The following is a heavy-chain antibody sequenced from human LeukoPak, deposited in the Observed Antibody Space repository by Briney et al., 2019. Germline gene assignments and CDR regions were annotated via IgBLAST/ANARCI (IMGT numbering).Heavy chain of an antibody. CDR3: ARDGYGDALHLDY. V-gene: IGHV3-23*01. D-gene: IGHD4-17*01. Sequence: GGSLRLSCAASGFTFSSYAMSWVRQAPGKGLEWVSAISGSGVSSYYADSVKGRFTISRDNSKNTLYLQMNSLRAEDTAVYYCARDGYGDALHLDYWGQGTLVTVSS. CDR2: ISGSGVSS. J-gene: IGHJ4*02. CDR1: GFTFSSYA.